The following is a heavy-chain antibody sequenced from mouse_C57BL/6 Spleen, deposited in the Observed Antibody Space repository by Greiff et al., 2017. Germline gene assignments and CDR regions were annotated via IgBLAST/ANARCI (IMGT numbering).Heavy chain of an antibody. V-gene: IGHV7-3*01. D-gene: IGHD2-4*01. Sequence: DVKLVESGGGLVQPGGSLSLSCAASGFTFTDYYMSWVRQPPGKALEWLGFIRNKANGYTTEYSASVKGRFTISRDNSQSILYLQMNALRAEDSATYYCASPYDYDPWFAYWGQGTLVTVSA. CDR1: GFTFTDYY. CDR3: ASPYDYDPWFAY. CDR2: IRNKANGYTT. J-gene: IGHJ3*01.